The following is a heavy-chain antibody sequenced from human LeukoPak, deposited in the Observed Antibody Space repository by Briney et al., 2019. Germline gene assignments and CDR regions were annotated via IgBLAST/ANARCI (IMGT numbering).Heavy chain of an antibody. V-gene: IGHV4-34*01. Sequence: SETLSLTSAVYGGSFSGYYWSWLRQPPGKGLEWIGEINHSRSTNYNPSLKSRVTISVDTSKNQFSLKLSSVTAADTAVYYCARHQQGSGSPTYYYYMDVWGKGTTVTISS. CDR1: GGSFSGYY. D-gene: IGHD3-10*01. CDR3: ARHQQGSGSPTYYYYMDV. J-gene: IGHJ6*03. CDR2: INHSRST.